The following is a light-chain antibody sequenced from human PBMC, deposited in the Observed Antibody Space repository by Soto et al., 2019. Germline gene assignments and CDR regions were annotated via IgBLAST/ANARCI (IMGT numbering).Light chain of an antibody. V-gene: IGLV2-14*03. J-gene: IGLJ1*01. Sequence: QSALTQPASLSGSPGQSITISCTGTNSDVGAYSYVSWYQQYPGKAPKLLIYDVGARPSGISDRFSGSKSGNTASLTISGLQAEDEADYYCSSYTAFTTYVFGSGTKVTVL. CDR2: DVG. CDR1: NSDVGAYSY. CDR3: SSYTAFTTYV.